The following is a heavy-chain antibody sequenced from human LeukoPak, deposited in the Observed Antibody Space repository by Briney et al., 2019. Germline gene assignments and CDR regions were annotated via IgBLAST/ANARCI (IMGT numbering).Heavy chain of an antibody. Sequence: PGGSLRLSCAASGFTFSTHNMNWVCQAPGKGLEWVSYISSSSSTIYYADSVKGRFTISRDNAKNSLYLQMNSLRAEDTAVYYCARGRPVDCWGQGTLVTVSS. J-gene: IGHJ4*02. V-gene: IGHV3-48*01. CDR3: ARGRPVDC. CDR2: ISSSSSTI. CDR1: GFTFSTHN.